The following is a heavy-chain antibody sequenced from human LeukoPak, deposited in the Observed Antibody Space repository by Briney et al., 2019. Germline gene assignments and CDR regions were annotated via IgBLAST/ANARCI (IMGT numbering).Heavy chain of an antibody. J-gene: IGHJ6*02. Sequence: SVKVSCKASGGTFSSYAISWVRQAPGQGLEWMGRIIPILGIANYAQKFQGRVTITADKSTSTAYMELSSLRSEDTAVYYCARPRVVVVPAAITSDNPCYYYGMDVWGQGTTVTVSS. CDR3: ARPRVVVVPAAITSDNPCYYYGMDV. V-gene: IGHV1-69*04. CDR2: IIPILGIA. D-gene: IGHD2-2*01. CDR1: GGTFSSYA.